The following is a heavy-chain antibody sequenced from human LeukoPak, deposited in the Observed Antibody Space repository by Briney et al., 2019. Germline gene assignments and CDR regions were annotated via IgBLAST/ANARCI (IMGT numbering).Heavy chain of an antibody. CDR2: ISSSGSTI. J-gene: IGHJ4*02. CDR1: GFTFSSYE. V-gene: IGHV3-48*03. D-gene: IGHD3-9*01. Sequence: GGSLRLSCAASGFTFSSYEMNWVRQAPGKGLEWVSYISSSGSTIYYADSVKGRFTISRDNSKNTLYLQMNSLRAEDTAVYYCAKDGPYYDILTVLPDFDYWGQGTLVTVSS. CDR3: AKDGPYYDILTVLPDFDY.